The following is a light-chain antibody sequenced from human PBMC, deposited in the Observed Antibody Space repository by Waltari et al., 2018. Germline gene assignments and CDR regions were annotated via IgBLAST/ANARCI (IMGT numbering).Light chain of an antibody. CDR3: CSYANNRPRV. J-gene: IGLJ3*02. Sequence: QSALTQPASVSGSPGQSITISCTGTRSDVGSYNIVSWYQQHPGKAPKLIIYEGYKRPSGVSNRCSGSKSGDTASLTISGVQAEDEADYYCCSYANNRPRVFGGGTKLTVL. CDR2: EGY. CDR1: RSDVGSYNI. V-gene: IGLV2-23*01.